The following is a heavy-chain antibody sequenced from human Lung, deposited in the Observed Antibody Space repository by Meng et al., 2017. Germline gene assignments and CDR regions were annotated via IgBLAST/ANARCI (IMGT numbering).Heavy chain of an antibody. V-gene: IGHV4-4*02. J-gene: IGHJ4*02. CDR1: GGSITSSTW. CDR3: ARFDISSSGRGDY. CDR2: IFHSGST. D-gene: IGHD1-26*01. Sequence: QVQSQAWGPGLVKPSGTLSLTCAVSGGSITSSTWWSWVRQTPGKGLEWFGEIFHSGSTNYNPPLESRVTISVDKSKNQFSLKVYSVTAADTATYYCARFDISSSGRGDYWGQGILVTVSS.